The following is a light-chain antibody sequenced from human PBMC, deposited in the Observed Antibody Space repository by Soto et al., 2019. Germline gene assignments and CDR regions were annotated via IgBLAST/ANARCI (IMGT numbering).Light chain of an antibody. V-gene: IGKV3-11*01. CDR2: DVS. CDR1: QSVSSN. CDR3: QQRSNWPPT. J-gene: IGKJ1*01. Sequence: ILLTQSPATLSVSPGERATLSCRASQSVSSNLAWYQQKPGQAPRLLMYDVSNRATGIPARFSGSGSGTDFTLTISSLEPEDLAVYYCQQRSNWPPTFGQGTKVDI.